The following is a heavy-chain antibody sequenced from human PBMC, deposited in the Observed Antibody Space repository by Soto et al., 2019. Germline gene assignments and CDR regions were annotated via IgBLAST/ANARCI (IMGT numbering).Heavy chain of an antibody. J-gene: IGHJ6*03. V-gene: IGHV3-23*01. CDR2: ISGSGGST. CDR3: AKAEHGYSYGGKEDYYYYMDV. CDR1: GFTFSSYA. D-gene: IGHD5-18*01. Sequence: GGSLRLSCAASGFTFSSYAMSWVRQAPGKGLEWVSAISGSGGSTYYADSVKGRFTISRDNSKNTLYLQMNSLRAEDTAVYYCAKAEHGYSYGGKEDYYYYMDVWGKGTTVTVSS.